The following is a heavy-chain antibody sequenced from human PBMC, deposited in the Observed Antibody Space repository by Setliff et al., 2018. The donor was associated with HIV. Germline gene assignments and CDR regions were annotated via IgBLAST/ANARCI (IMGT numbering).Heavy chain of an antibody. J-gene: IGHJ4*02. Sequence: SETLSLTCLVFGYSITNGNYWAWIRQSPGKGLEWIGSIYSTGHTYYNPSHKNRLTMSVDTAKNRFSLKLISVTAADTAVYYCARDRALRFSKSPSFNYFDVWGQGALVTVSS. CDR3: ARDRALRFSKSPSFNYFDV. V-gene: IGHV4-38-2*02. CDR2: IYSTGHT. CDR1: GYSITNGNY. D-gene: IGHD3-10*01.